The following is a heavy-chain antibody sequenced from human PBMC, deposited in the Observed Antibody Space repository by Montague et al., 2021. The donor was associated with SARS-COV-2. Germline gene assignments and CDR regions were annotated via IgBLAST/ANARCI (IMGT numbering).Heavy chain of an antibody. CDR1: GISLSTSGVG. V-gene: IGHV2-5*02. CDR2: IYWADDK. D-gene: IGHD3-22*01. J-gene: IGHJ3*02. Sequence: PALVKSTQTLTLTCTFSGISLSTSGVGVGWIRQSPGKALEWLALIYWADDKRYSPSLKSRLTITKDTSKNQVVLTMTNMDPVDTATYYCAHDRVTMIVVAKADAFDIWGQGTMVTVSS. CDR3: AHDRVTMIVVAKADAFDI.